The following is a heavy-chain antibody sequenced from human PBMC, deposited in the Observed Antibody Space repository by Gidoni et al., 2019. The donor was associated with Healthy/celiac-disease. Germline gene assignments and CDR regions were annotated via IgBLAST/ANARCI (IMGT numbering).Heavy chain of an antibody. J-gene: IGHJ5*02. CDR3: ARSWSSSWYGEFNWFDP. Sequence: QVQLQESGPGLVKPSQTLSLTCTVSGGSISSGDYYWSWIRQPPGKGLEWIGYIYYSGSTYYNPSLKSRVTISVDTSKNQFSLKLSSVTAADTAVYYCARSWSSSWYGEFNWFDPWGQGTLVTVSS. V-gene: IGHV4-30-4*01. CDR1: GGSISSGDYY. D-gene: IGHD6-13*01. CDR2: IYYSGST.